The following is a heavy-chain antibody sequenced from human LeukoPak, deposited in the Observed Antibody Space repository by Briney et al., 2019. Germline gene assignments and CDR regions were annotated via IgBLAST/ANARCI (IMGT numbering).Heavy chain of an antibody. CDR1: GYSFTSYD. D-gene: IGHD1-7*01. CDR3: ARSRKTGTTRNNWFDP. Sequence: ASVTVSCNASGYSFTSYDINWVRQAPGQGLEWMGWMSPNSGNTRHAPKYQGRDTMTKNTYISTAYMELSSLRSEDTAVYYYARSRKTGTTRNNWFDPWPQEPLVTVSS. CDR2: MSPNSGNT. V-gene: IGHV1-8*01. J-gene: IGHJ5*02.